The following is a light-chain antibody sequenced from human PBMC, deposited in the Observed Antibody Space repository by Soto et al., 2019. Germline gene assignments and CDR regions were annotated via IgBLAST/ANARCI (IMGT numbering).Light chain of an antibody. V-gene: IGKV1-5*01. CDR2: DAS. CDR1: QSISSW. Sequence: DIQMTQSPSTLSASVGDRVTITCRASQSISSWLAWYQQKPGKAPKLLIYDASSLESGVPSRFSGSGSGTEFNRTISSLQPDDFATYYCQQYNSYSPSTFGQGTKVEIK. J-gene: IGKJ1*01. CDR3: QQYNSYSPST.